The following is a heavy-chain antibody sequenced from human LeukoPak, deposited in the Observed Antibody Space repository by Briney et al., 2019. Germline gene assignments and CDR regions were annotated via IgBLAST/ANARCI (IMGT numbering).Heavy chain of an antibody. CDR3: ARAYRGSYRIDY. D-gene: IGHD1-26*01. V-gene: IGHV4-34*01. J-gene: IGHJ4*02. CDR1: GGSFSGYY. Sequence: NTSETLSLTCAVYGGSFSGYYWSWIRQPPGKGLEWIGEINHSGSTNYNPSLKSRVTISVDTSKNQFSLKLSSVTAADTAVYYCARAYRGSYRIDYCGQGTLVTVSS. CDR2: INHSGST.